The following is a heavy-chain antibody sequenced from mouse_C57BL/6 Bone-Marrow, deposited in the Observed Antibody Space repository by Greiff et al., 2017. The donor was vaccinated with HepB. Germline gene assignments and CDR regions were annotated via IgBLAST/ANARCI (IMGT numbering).Heavy chain of an antibody. J-gene: IGHJ4*01. Sequence: QVQLQQSGAELVMPGASVKLSCKASGYTFTSYWMHWVKQRPGQGLEWIGEIDPSDSYTNYNQKFKGKSTLTVDKSSSTAYMQLSSLTSEDSAVYHCARDYGSSSYYYAMDYWGQGTSVTVSS. CDR1: GYTFTSYW. D-gene: IGHD1-1*01. CDR2: IDPSDSYT. V-gene: IGHV1-69*01. CDR3: ARDYGSSSYYYAMDY.